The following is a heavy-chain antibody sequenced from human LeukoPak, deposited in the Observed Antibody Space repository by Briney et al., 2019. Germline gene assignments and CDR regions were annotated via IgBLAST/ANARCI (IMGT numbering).Heavy chain of an antibody. Sequence: NTSETLSLTCTVSGDSMNSYYWSWTRQPPGKGLEWMGYIFDSGSTTYNPSLKSRITISVDTSKNQFALKLSSVTTADTAAYYCARVAGYGSGSYPDYWGQGVLVTVSS. J-gene: IGHJ4*02. D-gene: IGHD3-10*01. V-gene: IGHV4-59*12. CDR1: GDSMNSYY. CDR2: IFDSGST. CDR3: ARVAGYGSGSYPDY.